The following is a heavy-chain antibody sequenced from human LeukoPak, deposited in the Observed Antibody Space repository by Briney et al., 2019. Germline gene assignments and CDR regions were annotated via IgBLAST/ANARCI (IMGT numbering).Heavy chain of an antibody. J-gene: IGHJ4*02. CDR2: IYYSGST. CDR3: ARDTLGYCSGGSCYSTDY. V-gene: IGHV4-59*01. D-gene: IGHD2-15*01. Sequence: PSETLSLTCTVSGGSISSYYWSWIRQPPGKGLEWIGYIYYSGSTNYNPSLKSRVTISVDTSKNQFSLKLSSVTAADTAVYYCARDTLGYCSGGSCYSTDYWGQGTLVTVSS. CDR1: GGSISSYY.